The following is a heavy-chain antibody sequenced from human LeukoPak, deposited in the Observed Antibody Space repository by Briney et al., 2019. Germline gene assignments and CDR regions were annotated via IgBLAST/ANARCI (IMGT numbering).Heavy chain of an antibody. D-gene: IGHD3-10*01. J-gene: IGHJ4*02. V-gene: IGHV4-34*01. CDR1: GGSFSGYY. CDR3: AREAHITMVRGSFDY. CDR2: INHSGST. Sequence: SETLSLTCAVYGGSFSGYYWSWIRQPPGKGLEWIGEINHSGSTNYNPSLKSRVTISVDTSKNQFSLKLSSVTAADTAVYYCAREAHITMVRGSFDYWGQGTLVTVSS.